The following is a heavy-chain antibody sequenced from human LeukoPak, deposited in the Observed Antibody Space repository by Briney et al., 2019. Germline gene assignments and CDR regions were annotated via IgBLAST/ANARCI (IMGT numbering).Heavy chain of an antibody. J-gene: IGHJ4*02. V-gene: IGHV3-23*01. D-gene: IGHD3-22*01. Sequence: GGSLRLSCAASGFTFSSYAMSWVRQAPGKGLEWVSAISGSGGSTYYADSVKGRFTIPRDNAQNSLYLQMNSLRAEDTAVYYCARDRGYYVFDYWGQGTLVTVSS. CDR2: ISGSGGST. CDR3: ARDRGYYVFDY. CDR1: GFTFSSYA.